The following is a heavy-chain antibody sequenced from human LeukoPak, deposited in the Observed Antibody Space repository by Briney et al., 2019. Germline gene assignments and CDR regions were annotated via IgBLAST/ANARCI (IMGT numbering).Heavy chain of an antibody. CDR3: AREEPPDGFAY. D-gene: IGHD3-10*01. V-gene: IGHV3-7*01. J-gene: IGHJ4*02. CDR2: INQDGGEK. CDR1: RFTFSSYW. Sequence: GGSLRLSCAASRFTFSSYWMSWVRQAPGKGLEWVANINQDGGEKYYVDSVKGRFTISRDNAKNSLYLQMNSLRDEDTAVYYCAREEPPDGFAYWGQGTLVTVSS.